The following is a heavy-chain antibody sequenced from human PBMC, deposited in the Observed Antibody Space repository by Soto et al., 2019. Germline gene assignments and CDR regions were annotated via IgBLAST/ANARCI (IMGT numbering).Heavy chain of an antibody. CDR3: ARIGGWYDIDF. D-gene: IGHD6-19*01. CDR2: IFYNGTA. CDR1: GGSVSSWSFH. Sequence: TLSLTCSFSGGSVSSWSFHWSWIRQPPGKGLQFIGSIFYNGTANYSPSLKNRVSISIDTSQSQFFLQLISVAAADTAVYYCARIGGWYDIDFWGQGSQVTVSS. J-gene: IGHJ4*02. V-gene: IGHV4-61*01.